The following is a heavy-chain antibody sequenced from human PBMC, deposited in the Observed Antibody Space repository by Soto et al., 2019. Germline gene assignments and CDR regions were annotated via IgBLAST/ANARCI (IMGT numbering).Heavy chain of an antibody. J-gene: IGHJ6*02. D-gene: IGHD2-21*01. CDR1: GFTFDTCW. CDR2: INSDGTIS. Sequence: PVGSLRLSCAASGFTFDTCWMNWVRQAPGKGPEWLSGINSDGTISSYADSVKGRFTISRDNARNTLSLQMNSLRADDTAVYYCARLSGDHSAFFSYGMDAWGQGTTVTVSS. V-gene: IGHV3-74*01. CDR3: ARLSGDHSAFFSYGMDA.